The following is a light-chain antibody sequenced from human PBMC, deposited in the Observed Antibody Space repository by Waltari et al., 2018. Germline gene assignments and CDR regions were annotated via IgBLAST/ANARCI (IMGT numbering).Light chain of an antibody. V-gene: IGKV4-1*01. Sequence: DIVMTQSPDSLAVWLGERATINCKSSQSVLYSSNEKNYLAWYQQRPGQPPKILFYWASTRESGVSDLFSGSWSGTDFTLTISILQAEDVAVYYCQQYYDNHPTFGQGTKVEIK. CDR3: QQYYDNHPT. CDR2: WAS. CDR1: QSVLYSSNEKNY. J-gene: IGKJ1*01.